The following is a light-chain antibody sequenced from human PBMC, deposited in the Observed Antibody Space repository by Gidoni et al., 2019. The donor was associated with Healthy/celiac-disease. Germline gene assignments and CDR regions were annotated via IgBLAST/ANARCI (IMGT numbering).Light chain of an antibody. Sequence: DIQMTQSPSSLSASVGDRVTITCRASQSISSYLNWYQQKPGEAPKLLVYAASNFQSGVPSRFSGSGSGTDLTLTISSLQPEDFATYYCQQTYITPRTLGQGTKVAIK. CDR3: QQTYITPRT. CDR1: QSISSY. V-gene: IGKV1-39*01. CDR2: AAS. J-gene: IGKJ1*01.